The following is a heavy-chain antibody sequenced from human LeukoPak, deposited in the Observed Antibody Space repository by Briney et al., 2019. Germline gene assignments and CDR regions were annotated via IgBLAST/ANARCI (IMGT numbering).Heavy chain of an antibody. V-gene: IGHV1-2*06. D-gene: IGHD3-10*01. CDR2: INPNSGGT. Sequence: ASVKVSCKASGYTFTGYYMHWVRQAPGQGLEWMGRINPNSGGTNYAQKFQGRVTMTRDTSISTAYMELSRLRSDDTAVYCCARDFPREVRGGLIDYWGQGTLVTVSS. CDR1: GYTFTGYY. CDR3: ARDFPREVRGGLIDY. J-gene: IGHJ4*02.